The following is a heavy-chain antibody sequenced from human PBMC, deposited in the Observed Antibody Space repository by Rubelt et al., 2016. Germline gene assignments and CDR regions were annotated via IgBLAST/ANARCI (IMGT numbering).Heavy chain of an antibody. V-gene: IGHV1-2*02. J-gene: IGHJ3*02. Sequence: INPNSGGTNYAQKFQGRVTMTRDTSISTAYMELSRLRSDDTAVYYCAREAAYDAFDIWGQGTLVTVSS. D-gene: IGHD2-15*01. CDR3: AREAAYDAFDI. CDR2: INPNSGGT.